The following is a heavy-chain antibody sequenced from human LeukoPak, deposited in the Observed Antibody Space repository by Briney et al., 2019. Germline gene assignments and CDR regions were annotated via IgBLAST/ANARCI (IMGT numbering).Heavy chain of an antibody. V-gene: IGHV4-39*02. CDR2: IYYSGST. CDR3: ARETYYYGSGYFYYYYYMDV. D-gene: IGHD3-10*01. Sequence: SETLSLTCTVSGGSISSSSYYWGWIRQPPGKGLEWIGSIYYSGSTYYNPSLKSRVTISVDTSKNQFSLKLSSVTAADTAVYYCARETYYYGSGYFYYYYYMDVWGKGTTVTTSS. J-gene: IGHJ6*03. CDR1: GGSISSSSYY.